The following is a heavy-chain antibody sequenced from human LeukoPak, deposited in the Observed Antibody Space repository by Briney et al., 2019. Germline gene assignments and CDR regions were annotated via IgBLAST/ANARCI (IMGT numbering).Heavy chain of an antibody. CDR1: GGSISTYY. CDR3: ARGGESYYSDEYFQY. V-gene: IGHV4-59*12. J-gene: IGHJ1*01. CDR2: IFLSGRT. Sequence: SETLSLTCTVSGGSISTYYWNWIRQPPGKGLEWFGNIFLSGRTNHNPSLKSRLTISLDTSKHQFSLTITSVTAADTAVYYCARGGESYYSDEYFQYWGESTLVTVSS. D-gene: IGHD3-10*01.